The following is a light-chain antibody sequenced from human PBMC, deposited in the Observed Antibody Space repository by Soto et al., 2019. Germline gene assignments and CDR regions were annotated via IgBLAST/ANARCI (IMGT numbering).Light chain of an antibody. V-gene: IGKV1-12*01. Sequence: DIQMTQSPSSVSASFGDRFTISCRASQDIGNFLAWYQQTAGKAPRLLIHGASSLSREIPSRFSGGGTGTHFTLTISGLQPEDLATYFCLQTSTFPRTFGQGTKVDIK. J-gene: IGKJ1*01. CDR2: GAS. CDR3: LQTSTFPRT. CDR1: QDIGNF.